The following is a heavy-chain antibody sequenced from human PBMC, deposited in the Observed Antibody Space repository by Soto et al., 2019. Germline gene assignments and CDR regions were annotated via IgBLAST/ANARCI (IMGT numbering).Heavy chain of an antibody. CDR1: GFTISTSP. CDR3: ETEKDAFAV. J-gene: IGHJ3*01. Sequence: QVQLVASGGGVVQPGRSLGLSCAASGFTISTSPMHWVRQPPGKALEWVALVWLGGHTKHYADSVKGRFTISRDISSNMVYLQMNSLTAEDTAVYYCETEKDAFAVCGQGTMVTVSS. V-gene: IGHV3-30-3*01. CDR2: VWLGGHTK.